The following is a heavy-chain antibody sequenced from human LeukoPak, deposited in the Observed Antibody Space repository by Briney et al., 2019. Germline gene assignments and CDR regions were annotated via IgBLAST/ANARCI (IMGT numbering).Heavy chain of an antibody. V-gene: IGHV4-39*01. CDR1: GASISSSSHF. D-gene: IGHD6-13*01. J-gene: IGHJ4*02. Sequence: SETLSLTCTVSGASISSSSHFWGWIRQPPGKGLQWIGSIYYSGGTYYNPSLKSRVTISADTSKNQFSLKLSPVTAADTAVYYCASTRPSSSWYYWGQGTPVTVSS. CDR2: IYYSGGT. CDR3: ASTRPSSSWYY.